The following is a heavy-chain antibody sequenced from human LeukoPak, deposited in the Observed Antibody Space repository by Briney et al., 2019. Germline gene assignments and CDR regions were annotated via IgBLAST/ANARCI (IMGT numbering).Heavy chain of an antibody. J-gene: IGHJ5*02. V-gene: IGHV4-59*08. D-gene: IGHD2-15*01. Sequence: PSETLSLTCTVSGGSISSYYWSWIRQPPGKGLEWIGYIYYSGSTNYNPSLKSRVTISVDTSKNQSSLKLSSVTAADTAVYYCARQYCSGGSCYLFDPWGQGTLVTVSS. CDR2: IYYSGST. CDR1: GGSISSYY. CDR3: ARQYCSGGSCYLFDP.